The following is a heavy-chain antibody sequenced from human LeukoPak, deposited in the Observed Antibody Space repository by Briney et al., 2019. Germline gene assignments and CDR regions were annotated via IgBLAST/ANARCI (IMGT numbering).Heavy chain of an antibody. CDR2: IYSGGDT. Sequence: GGSLRLSCAASGFIVSGTYMTWVRQAPGKGLECVSVIYSGGDTYYTDSVKGRFTISRDNSKNTLYLQMNSLRAEDAAVYYCAKAPLGRCSGVICYYFDYWGQGALVTVSS. J-gene: IGHJ4*01. V-gene: IGHV3-53*01. CDR1: GFIVSGTY. D-gene: IGHD2-15*01. CDR3: AKAPLGRCSGVICYYFDY.